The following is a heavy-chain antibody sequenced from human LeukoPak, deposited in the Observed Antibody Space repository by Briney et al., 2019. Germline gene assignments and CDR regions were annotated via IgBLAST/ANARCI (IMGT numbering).Heavy chain of an antibody. CDR2: IKQDGSEK. CDR1: GFTFSSYW. CDR3: ARDGGSSWYYYYYGMDV. D-gene: IGHD6-13*01. J-gene: IGHJ6*02. V-gene: IGHV3-7*01. Sequence: PGGSLRLSCAASGFTFSSYWMSWVRQAPGEGLEWVANIKQDGSEKYYVDSVKGRFTISRDNAKNSLYLQMNSLRAEDTAVYYCARDGGSSWYYYYYGMDVWGQGTTVTVSS.